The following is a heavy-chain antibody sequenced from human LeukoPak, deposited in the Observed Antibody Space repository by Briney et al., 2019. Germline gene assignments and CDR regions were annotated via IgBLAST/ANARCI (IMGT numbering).Heavy chain of an antibody. CDR3: ASGDHSGYYFSVAFDI. CDR1: GFTFSDYY. D-gene: IGHD3-22*01. CDR2: ISSSGNTI. Sequence: GGSLRLSCAASGFTFSDYYMRWIRQAPGKGLEWISYISSSGNTIYYADSVKGRFTISRDNSKNTLYLQMNSLRAEDTAVYYCASGDHSGYYFSVAFDIWGQGTVVTVSS. V-gene: IGHV3-11*04. J-gene: IGHJ3*02.